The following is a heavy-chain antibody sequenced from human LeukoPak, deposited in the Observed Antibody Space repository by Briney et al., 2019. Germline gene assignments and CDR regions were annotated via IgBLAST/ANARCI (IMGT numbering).Heavy chain of an antibody. J-gene: IGHJ4*02. V-gene: IGHV4-38-2*02. Sequence: PSETLSLTCTVSGYSISSGYYWGWIRPPPGKGLEWIGSIYHSGSTYYNPSLKSRVTISVDTSKNQFSLKLSSVAAADTAVYYCARGLVRSGPFDYWGQGTLVTVSS. CDR2: IYHSGST. CDR1: GYSISSGYY. CDR3: ARGLVRSGPFDY. D-gene: IGHD3-10*01.